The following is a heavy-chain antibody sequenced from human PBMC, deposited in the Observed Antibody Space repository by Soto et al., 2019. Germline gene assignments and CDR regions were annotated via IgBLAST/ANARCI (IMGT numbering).Heavy chain of an antibody. CDR2: IFHSGST. CDR1: GGSINSGDYY. V-gene: IGHV4-30-4*01. D-gene: IGHD3-10*01. J-gene: IGHJ6*02. Sequence: SETLSLTCTVSGGSINSGDYYWTWVRQPPGKGLEWVGSIFHSGSTYYTPSLQSRVTISLDTSKNHFSLKLSSVTPTDTAVYYCARDRYYGSGTYYNFYSGMDVWGQGTTVTVSS. CDR3: ARDRYYGSGTYYNFYSGMDV.